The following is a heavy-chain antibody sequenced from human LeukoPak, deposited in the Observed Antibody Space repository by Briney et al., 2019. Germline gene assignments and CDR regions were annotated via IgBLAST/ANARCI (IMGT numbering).Heavy chain of an antibody. V-gene: IGHV3-23*01. J-gene: IGHJ4*02. CDR3: AKGLNTYYYDSSGSSYYFDY. D-gene: IGHD3-22*01. CDR1: GFTFSSYA. Sequence: GGSLRLSCAASGFTFSSYAMSWVRQAPGKGLEWVSAISGSGGSTYYADSVKGRFTISRDNSKNTLYLQMNSLRAEDTAVYYCAKGLNTYYYDSSGSSYYFDYWGQGTLVTVSS. CDR2: ISGSGGST.